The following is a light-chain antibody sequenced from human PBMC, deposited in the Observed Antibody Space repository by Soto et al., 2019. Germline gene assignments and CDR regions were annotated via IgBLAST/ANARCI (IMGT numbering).Light chain of an antibody. J-gene: IGLJ3*02. CDR1: TGAVTTDHY. Sequence: QAAVTQEPSLTVSPGGTVTLTCGSNTGAVTTDHYPYWFQQKPGQAPRTLIWDTSNKHSWTPARFSGSLLGGQAALTLSGAQPEDEAEYSCLLSYTGTWVFGGGTKLTVL. V-gene: IGLV7-46*01. CDR2: DTS. CDR3: LLSYTGTWV.